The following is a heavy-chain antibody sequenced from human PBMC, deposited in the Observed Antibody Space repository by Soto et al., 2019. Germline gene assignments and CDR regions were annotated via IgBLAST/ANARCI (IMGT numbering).Heavy chain of an antibody. Sequence: EVQLLESGGGLVQPGGSLRLSCEASGFPFSTYDMSWVRQAPGKGLEWVSVLRRSGGSTYYADSVKGRFTISRDNSKNTLYLQMSSLRAEDPAVYSCAKGAWLDYWGQGKLVTVSS. J-gene: IGHJ4*02. CDR1: GFPFSTYD. CDR3: AKGAWLDY. CDR2: LRRSGGST. V-gene: IGHV3-23*01.